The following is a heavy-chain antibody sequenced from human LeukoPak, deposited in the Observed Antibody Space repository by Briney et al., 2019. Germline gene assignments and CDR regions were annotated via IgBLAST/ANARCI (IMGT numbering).Heavy chain of an antibody. D-gene: IGHD1-1*01. CDR1: GDSISSNSYY. Sequence: PSETLSLTCTVSGDSISSNSYYWNWIRQPAGKGLDWIGRVHTSGKTKYNPSLKSRVTVSVDMSQKKFSLKMTALTAADTAVYYCARGSGTSLDYWGQGTLVTVSS. J-gene: IGHJ4*02. V-gene: IGHV4-61*02. CDR2: VHTSGKT. CDR3: ARGSGTSLDY.